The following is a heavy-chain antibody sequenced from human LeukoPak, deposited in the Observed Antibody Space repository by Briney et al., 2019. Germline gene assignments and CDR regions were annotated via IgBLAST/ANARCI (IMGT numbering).Heavy chain of an antibody. Sequence: PGGSLRLSCAASGFTFSSYLMSWVRQAPGKGLEWVANIKQDGSEKYYVDSVKGRFTISRDNAKNSLYLQMNSLRAEDTAVYYCARWAVSIAYSFDYWGQGTLVTVSS. CDR3: ARWAVSIAYSFDY. CDR2: IKQDGSEK. V-gene: IGHV3-7*01. D-gene: IGHD3-22*01. J-gene: IGHJ4*02. CDR1: GFTFSSYL.